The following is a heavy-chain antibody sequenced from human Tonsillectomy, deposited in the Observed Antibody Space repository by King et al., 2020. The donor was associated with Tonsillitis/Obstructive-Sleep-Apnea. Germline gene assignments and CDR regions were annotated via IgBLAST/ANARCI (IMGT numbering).Heavy chain of an antibody. CDR3: ARAGYSSSWYTFDY. V-gene: IGHV4-34*01. D-gene: IGHD6-13*01. Sequence: VQLPQWGAGLLKPSETLSLTCAVYGGSFSGYYWSWIRQPPGKGLEWIGEINHSGSTNYNPSLKSRVTISVDTSKNQFSLKLSSVTAADTAVYYCARAGYSSSWYTFDYWGQGTLVTVSS. CDR2: INHSGST. CDR1: GGSFSGYY. J-gene: IGHJ4*02.